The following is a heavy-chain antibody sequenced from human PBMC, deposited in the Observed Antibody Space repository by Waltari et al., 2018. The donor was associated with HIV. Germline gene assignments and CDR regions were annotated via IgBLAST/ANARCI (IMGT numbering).Heavy chain of an antibody. Sequence: QVQLVQSGAEVKKPGASVKVSCKASGYTFTSYAMHWVRQAPGQRLEWMGWINAGNGNTKYSQKFQGRVTITRDTSASTAYMDLSSLRSDDTAVYYCARGLGVTPPFDHWGQGTLLTVSS. J-gene: IGHJ4*02. CDR3: ARGLGVTPPFDH. CDR2: INAGNGNT. V-gene: IGHV1-3*01. D-gene: IGHD6-19*01. CDR1: GYTFTSYA.